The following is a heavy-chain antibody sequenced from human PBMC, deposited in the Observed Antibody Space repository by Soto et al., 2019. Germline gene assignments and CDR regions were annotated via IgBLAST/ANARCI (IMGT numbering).Heavy chain of an antibody. CDR1: GFSLTELS. J-gene: IGHJ6*02. CDR3: ATYSGSYDRYYYGMDV. V-gene: IGHV1-24*01. Sequence: GASVNVSWKVYGFSLTELSIHWVREAAGKGLEWMGGFDPEDVATISSQKFQLRVTMTEDTSTETDYMELSSLRSEDTAVYYCATYSGSYDRYYYGMDVWGQGATVTVSS. CDR2: FDPEDVAT. D-gene: IGHD1-26*01.